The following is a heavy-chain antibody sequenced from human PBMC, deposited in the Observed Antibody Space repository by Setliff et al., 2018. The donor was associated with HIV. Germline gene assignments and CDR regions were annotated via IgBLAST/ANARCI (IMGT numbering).Heavy chain of an antibody. V-gene: IGHV3-30*04. CDR3: ATRHDGRYFDY. J-gene: IGHJ4*02. CDR1: GFTFSSFA. D-gene: IGHD3-16*01. CDR2: ISHDGSNK. Sequence: PGGSLRLSCAASGFTFSSFAMHWVRQAPGKGLEGVAVISHDGSNKYYANSVKGRFTVSRDNSKNTLYLQMSSLRAEDTATYYCATRHDGRYFDYWGQGTLVTVSS.